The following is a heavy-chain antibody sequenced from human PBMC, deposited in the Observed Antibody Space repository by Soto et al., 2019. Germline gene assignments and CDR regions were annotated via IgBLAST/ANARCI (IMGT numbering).Heavy chain of an antibody. D-gene: IGHD6-13*01. CDR2: ISSRSRTI. CDR1: GFTLSYYY. Sequence: GGSLRLSCAASGFTLSYYYMSWIRQAPGKGLEWISYISSRSRTIYYADSANGRFTISTDIANKSLYLQLHSLKTDDTTDKNYARNSEHFDTGGHGVLVTV. J-gene: IGHJ4*01. V-gene: IGHV3-11*01. CDR3: ARNSEHFDT.